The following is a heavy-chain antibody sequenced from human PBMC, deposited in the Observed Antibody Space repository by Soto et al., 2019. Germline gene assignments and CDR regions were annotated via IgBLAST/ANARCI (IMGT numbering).Heavy chain of an antibody. Sequence: QVSLVQSGAEVKKPGASVKVSCKASGYTFTSYYVHWVRQAPGQGLEWMGIINPSGATTTYAQNFQGRVAMPXXTXPSTVYMELSSLRSEDTAVYYCARRDCFSSSCYFKYWGQGTLVTVSS. CDR2: INPSGATT. V-gene: IGHV1-46*01. CDR1: GYTFTSYY. D-gene: IGHD2-2*01. CDR3: ARRDCFSSSCYFKY. J-gene: IGHJ4*02.